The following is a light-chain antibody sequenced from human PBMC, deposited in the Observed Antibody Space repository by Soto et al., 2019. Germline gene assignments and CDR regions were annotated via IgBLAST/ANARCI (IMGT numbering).Light chain of an antibody. CDR1: SSNIGAGYD. CDR2: GNS. CDR3: QSYDSSLSGSRV. V-gene: IGLV1-40*01. J-gene: IGLJ1*01. Sequence: QSVLTQPPSVSGAPGQRVTISCTGSSSNIGAGYDVHWYQQLPGTAPKLLIYGNSNRPSGFPDRFSGSKSGTLASLAITGLQAEDEADYYCQSYDSSLSGSRVFGTATKVTVL.